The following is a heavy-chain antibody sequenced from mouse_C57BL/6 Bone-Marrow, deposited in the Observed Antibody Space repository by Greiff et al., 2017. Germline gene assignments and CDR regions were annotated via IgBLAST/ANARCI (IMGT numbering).Heavy chain of an antibody. D-gene: IGHD2-5*01. V-gene: IGHV1-55*01. CDR2: IYPGSGST. CDR1: GYTFTSYW. Sequence: QVQLQQPGAELVKPGASVKMSCKASGYTFTSYWITWVKQRPGQGLEWIGDIYPGSGSTNYNEKFKSKATLTVDTSSSTAYMQLSSLTSEDSAVYYCARPYYSNTWCFAVWGAGATGTVSP. J-gene: IGHJ1*01. CDR3: ARPYYSNTWCFAV.